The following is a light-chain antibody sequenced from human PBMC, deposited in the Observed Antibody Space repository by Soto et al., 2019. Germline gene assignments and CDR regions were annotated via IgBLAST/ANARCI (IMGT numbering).Light chain of an antibody. CDR3: QQYSSLWT. CDR1: QGVNNNY. V-gene: IGKV3-20*01. CDR2: GAS. J-gene: IGKJ1*01. Sequence: EIVLTHSPGTLSLSPCERATLSCRTSQGVNNNYLAWYQQKPGQAPRLLIYGASSRATGIPDRFSGSGSGTDFTLSISRLEPEDFAVYYCQQYSSLWTFGQGTKVDIK.